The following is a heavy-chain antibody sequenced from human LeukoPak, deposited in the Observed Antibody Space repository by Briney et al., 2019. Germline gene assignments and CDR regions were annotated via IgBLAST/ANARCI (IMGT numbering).Heavy chain of an antibody. CDR3: ARDLRYCSGGSCYSEVRY. CDR2: IIPILGIA. V-gene: IGHV1-69*04. J-gene: IGHJ4*02. D-gene: IGHD2-15*01. CDR1: GGTFSSYA. Sequence: SVKVSCEASGGTFSSYAISWVRQAPGQGLEWMGRIIPILGIANYAQKFQGRVTITADKSTSTAYMELSSLRSEDTAVYYCARDLRYCSGGSCYSEVRYWGQGTLVTVSS.